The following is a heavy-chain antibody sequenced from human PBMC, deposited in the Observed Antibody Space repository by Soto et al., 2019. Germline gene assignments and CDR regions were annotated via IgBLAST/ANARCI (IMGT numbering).Heavy chain of an antibody. D-gene: IGHD6-13*01. CDR2: IWYDGSNK. CDR3: ARSRAYSSSWYGMDV. CDR1: GFTFSSHG. V-gene: IGHV3-33*01. Sequence: GGSLRLSCAASGFTFSSHGMHWVRQAPGKGLEWVAVIWYDGSNKYYGDSVKGRFTISRDNSKNTLYLQMNSLRAEDTAVYYCARSRAYSSSWYGMDVWGQGTTVTVSS. J-gene: IGHJ6*02.